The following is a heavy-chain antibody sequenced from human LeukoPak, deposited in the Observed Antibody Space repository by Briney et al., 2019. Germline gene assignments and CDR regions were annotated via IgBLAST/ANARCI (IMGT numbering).Heavy chain of an antibody. CDR2: ISSYNGNT. Sequence: GASVKVSCKASGYTFTSYGISWVRQAPGQGLEWMGWISSYNGNTAYAQKLQSRVTMTTDTSTSTAYMELRSLRSDDTAVYYCARDHEDILVVPYRPTDVWGKGTTVTVSS. D-gene: IGHD2-2*01. CDR3: ARDHEDILVVPYRPTDV. CDR1: GYTFTSYG. V-gene: IGHV1-18*01. J-gene: IGHJ6*04.